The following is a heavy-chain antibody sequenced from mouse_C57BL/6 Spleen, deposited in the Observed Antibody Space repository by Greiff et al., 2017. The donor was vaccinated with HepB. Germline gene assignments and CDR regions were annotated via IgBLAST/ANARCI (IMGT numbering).Heavy chain of an antibody. V-gene: IGHV8-8*01. J-gene: IGHJ2*01. CDR1: GFSLSTFGMG. Sequence: QVTLKVSGPGILQPSQTLSLTCSFSGFSLSTFGMGVGWIRQPSGKGLEWLAHIWWDDDKYYNPALKSRLTISKDTSKNQVFLKIANVDTADTATYYCARIASLITTVVAYYFDYWGQGTTLTVSS. CDR3: ARIASLITTVVAYYFDY. CDR2: IWWDDDK. D-gene: IGHD1-1*01.